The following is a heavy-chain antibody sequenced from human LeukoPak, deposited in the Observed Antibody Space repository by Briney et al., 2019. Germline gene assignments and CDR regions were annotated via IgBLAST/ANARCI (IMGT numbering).Heavy chain of an antibody. V-gene: IGHV1-8*02. CDR1: GYTFTTYF. J-gene: IGHJ5*02. Sequence: GASMKVSCKTSGYTFTTYFIHWVRQAAGQGLEWMGWMNPNSGNTGYAQKFQGRVTMTRNTSISTAYMELSSLRSEDTAVYYCARGGPSDPWGQGTLVTVSS. CDR2: MNPNSGNT. CDR3: ARGGPSDP.